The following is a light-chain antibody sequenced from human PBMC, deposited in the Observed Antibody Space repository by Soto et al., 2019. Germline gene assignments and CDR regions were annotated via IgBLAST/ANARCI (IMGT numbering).Light chain of an antibody. V-gene: IGKV1-8*01. J-gene: IGKJ4*01. CDR3: QQYYSYPPT. CDR1: QGISSY. CDR2: AAS. Sequence: AIRMTQSPSSFSASTGDRVTITCRASQGISSYLAWYQQKPGKAPKLLIYAASTLQSGVPSRFSGSGSGTDFTITISCLQSEDFATYYWQQYYSYPPTFGGGTKVEIK.